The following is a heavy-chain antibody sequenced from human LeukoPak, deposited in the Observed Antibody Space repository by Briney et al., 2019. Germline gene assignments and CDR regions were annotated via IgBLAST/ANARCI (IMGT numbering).Heavy chain of an antibody. CDR3: AREGLDTSDYYGSRLDY. CDR1: GYTFTTYY. J-gene: IGHJ4*02. D-gene: IGHD3-22*01. Sequence: ASVKVSFKASGYTFTTYYMHWVRQAPGQGLEWMGIINPGDGSTSYAQKFQDRVTMTRDTSTSTVYMELSSLRSEDTAVYYCAREGLDTSDYYGSRLDYWGPGTLVTVSS. V-gene: IGHV1-46*01. CDR2: INPGDGST.